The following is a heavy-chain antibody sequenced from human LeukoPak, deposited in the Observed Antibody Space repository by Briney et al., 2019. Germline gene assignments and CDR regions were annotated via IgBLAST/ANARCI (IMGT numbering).Heavy chain of an antibody. J-gene: IGHJ6*02. D-gene: IGHD3-10*01. V-gene: IGHV4-30-4*01. Sequence: SETLSLTCTVSGGSISSGDYYWSWIRQPPGKGLEWIGYIYYSGSTYYNPSLKSRVTISVDTSKNQFSLKLSSVTAADTAVYYCARERITMVRGAIPTGMDVWGQGATVTVSS. CDR2: IYYSGST. CDR3: ARERITMVRGAIPTGMDV. CDR1: GGSISSGDYY.